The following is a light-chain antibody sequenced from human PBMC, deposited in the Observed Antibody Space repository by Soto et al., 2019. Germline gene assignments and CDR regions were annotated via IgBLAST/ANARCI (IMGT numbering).Light chain of an antibody. CDR2: RAS. CDR1: QSVNSW. V-gene: IGKV1-5*03. CDR3: QQYSSDST. Sequence: DIQMTQSPSTLSASVGDRVTITCRASQSVNSWLAWYQQKPGKAPKLLIYRASSLENGVPSRFGGRGSGTDFIFTISSLQPDYSATYYCQQYSSDSTFGQGTKVEIK. J-gene: IGKJ1*01.